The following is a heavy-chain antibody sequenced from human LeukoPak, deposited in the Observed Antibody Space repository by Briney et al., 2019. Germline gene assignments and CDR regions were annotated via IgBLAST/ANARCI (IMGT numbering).Heavy chain of an antibody. CDR3: ARVIYDYAREAYYYYYMDV. CDR2: IYYSGST. J-gene: IGHJ6*03. Sequence: SETLSLTCTVSGESISGFYWTWIRQPPGKGLEWIGYIYYSGSTNYNPSLKSRVAISIDTSKNQFSLTLTSVTAADTAVYYCARVIYDYAREAYYYYYMDVWGKGTTVTISS. CDR1: GESISGFY. V-gene: IGHV4-59*01. D-gene: IGHD3-16*01.